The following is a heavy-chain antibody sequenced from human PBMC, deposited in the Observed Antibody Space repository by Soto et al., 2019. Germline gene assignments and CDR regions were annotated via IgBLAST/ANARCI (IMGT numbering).Heavy chain of an antibody. Sequence: SETLSLTCTVSGGYISSYYWSWIRQPPGKGLEWIRYIHYSGSTNYNPSLNSRVTISVDTSKNQFSLKLSSVTAADAAIYYCAGAYYDFWGGSYYYYMDLWGKGTTVTVSS. CDR2: IHYSGST. CDR1: GGYISSYY. V-gene: IGHV4-59*01. J-gene: IGHJ6*03. D-gene: IGHD3-3*01. CDR3: AGAYYDFWGGSYYYYMDL.